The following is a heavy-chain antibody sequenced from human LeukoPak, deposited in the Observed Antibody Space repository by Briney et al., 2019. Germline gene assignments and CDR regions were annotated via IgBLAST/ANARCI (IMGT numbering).Heavy chain of an antibody. CDR3: ARGSGYCSSTGCYTSYDFDY. V-gene: IGHV3-64*01. CDR1: GFTFSSYA. CDR2: ISSNGGST. D-gene: IGHD2-2*01. J-gene: IGHJ4*02. Sequence: GGSLRLSCAASGFTFSSYAMHWVRQAPGKGLEYVSAISSNGGSTYYANSVKGRFTISRDNSKNTLYLQMGSLRTEDMAVYYCARGSGYCSSTGCYTSYDFDYWGQGTLVTVSS.